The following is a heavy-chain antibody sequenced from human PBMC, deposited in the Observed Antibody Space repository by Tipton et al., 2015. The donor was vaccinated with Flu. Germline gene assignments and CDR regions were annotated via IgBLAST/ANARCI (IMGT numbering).Heavy chain of an antibody. J-gene: IGHJ4*02. D-gene: IGHD6-13*01. CDR3: ARLDGTAAQLDY. CDR2: IYPGDSDT. Sequence: QLVQSGAEVKKSGESLKISCKGSGYTFSTRYWIGWVRQMPGKGLEWMGIIYPGDSDTRYSSSFQGHVTISADKSISTAFLQWRSLKASDTAIYYCARLDGTAAQLDYWGQGTLVTVSS. V-gene: IGHV5-51*03. CDR1: GYTFSTRYW.